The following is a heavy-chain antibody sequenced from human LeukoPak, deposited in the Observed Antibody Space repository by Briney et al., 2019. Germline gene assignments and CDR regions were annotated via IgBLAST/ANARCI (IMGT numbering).Heavy chain of an antibody. CDR1: GYTFTSYD. CDR3: ARHDNWNDLDAFDI. J-gene: IGHJ3*02. Sequence: PGASVKVSCKASGYTFTSYDINWVRQATGQGLEWMGGIIPIFGTANHAQKFQGRVTITADESTSTAYMELSSLRSEDTAVYYCARHDNWNDLDAFDIWGQGTMVTVSS. CDR2: IIPIFGTA. D-gene: IGHD1-20*01. V-gene: IGHV1-69*13.